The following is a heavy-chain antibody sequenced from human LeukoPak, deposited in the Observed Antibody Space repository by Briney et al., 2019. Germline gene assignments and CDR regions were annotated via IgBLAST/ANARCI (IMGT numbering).Heavy chain of an antibody. D-gene: IGHD4-17*01. V-gene: IGHV3-21*01. CDR3: ARDPVYGDYENWFDP. Sequence: PGGSLRLSCAASGFTFSSYSMNWVRQAPGKGLEWVSSISSSSSYIYYADSVKGRFTISRDNAKNSLYLQMNSLRAEDTAVYYCARDPVYGDYENWFDPWGQGTLVTVSS. J-gene: IGHJ5*02. CDR1: GFTFSSYS. CDR2: ISSSSSYI.